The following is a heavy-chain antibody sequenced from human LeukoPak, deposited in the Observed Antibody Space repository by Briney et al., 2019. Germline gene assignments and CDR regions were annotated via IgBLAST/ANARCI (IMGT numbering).Heavy chain of an antibody. V-gene: IGHV3-30-3*02. CDR3: AKSPFTIPYGMDV. Sequence: GGSLRLSCAASGFTFSSYAMHWVRQAPGKGLEWGAVISYDGSNKYYADSVKGRFTISRDTAKNSRYLQMNSLRAEDTGVYYCAKSPFTIPYGMDVWGQGTTVTVSS. CDR1: GFTFSSYA. J-gene: IGHJ6*02. CDR2: ISYDGSNK. D-gene: IGHD3-9*01.